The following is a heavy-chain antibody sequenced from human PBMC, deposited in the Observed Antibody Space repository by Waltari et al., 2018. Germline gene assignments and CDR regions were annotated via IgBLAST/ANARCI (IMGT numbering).Heavy chain of an antibody. CDR1: GYSFPGYW. CDR2: IYPGDSDT. D-gene: IGHD1-26*01. CDR3: VRGMDFAGARCFDL. Sequence: EAKLVQSGAEVKKPGESLKISCQGSGYSFPGYWIGWVRQMPGKGLEWMGIIYPGDSDTTYSPSFQGHVIISVDKSVNTAYLQWSSLEASDSGMYYCVRGMDFAGARCFDLWGRGTLVSVSS. V-gene: IGHV5-51*01. J-gene: IGHJ2*01.